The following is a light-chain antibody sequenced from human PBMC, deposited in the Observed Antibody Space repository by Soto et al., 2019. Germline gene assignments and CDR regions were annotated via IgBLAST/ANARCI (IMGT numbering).Light chain of an antibody. V-gene: IGKV1-39*01. Sequence: DIQMTQSPSSLSASVGDRVIITCRASQTLSSHLNWYQQKPGKAPNLLVYAASSLQSGVPSRFTGSGSGTDFTLTISSLQPEDFATYFWQQSYTTPITFGQGTRLEIK. J-gene: IGKJ5*01. CDR3: QQSYTTPIT. CDR1: QTLSSH. CDR2: AAS.